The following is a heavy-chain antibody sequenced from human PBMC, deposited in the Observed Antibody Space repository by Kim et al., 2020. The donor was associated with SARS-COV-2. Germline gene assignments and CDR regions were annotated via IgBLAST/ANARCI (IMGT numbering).Heavy chain of an antibody. CDR2: IKQDGSEK. V-gene: IGHV3-7*01. Sequence: GGSLRLSCVASGFSFSSNWMSWVRQTPGKGLEWVANIKQDGSEKYYVDSVKGRFTISRDNAKNSLYLQMNSLRVEDTAIYYCGRDLDSWGGQGTRVTVTS. CDR1: GFSFSSNW. CDR3: GRDLDSW. D-gene: IGHD1-1*01. J-gene: IGHJ1*01.